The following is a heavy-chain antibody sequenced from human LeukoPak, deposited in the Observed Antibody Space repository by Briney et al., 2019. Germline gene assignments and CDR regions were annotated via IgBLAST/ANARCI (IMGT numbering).Heavy chain of an antibody. Sequence: KPGGSLRLSCAASGFTFSSYSMNWVRQAPGKGLEWVSSISSSSSYIYYADSVKGRFTISRDNAKNSLYLQMNSLRAEDTAVYYCARGLRYFDWSGRFDYWGQGTPVTVSS. V-gene: IGHV3-21*01. J-gene: IGHJ4*02. CDR2: ISSSSSYI. CDR1: GFTFSSYS. CDR3: ARGLRYFDWSGRFDY. D-gene: IGHD3-9*01.